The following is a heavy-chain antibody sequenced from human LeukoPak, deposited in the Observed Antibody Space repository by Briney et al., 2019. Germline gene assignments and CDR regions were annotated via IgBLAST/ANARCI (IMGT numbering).Heavy chain of an antibody. J-gene: IGHJ4*02. CDR3: ARDLIAAAGTSSARGY. CDR1: GFTFSSYE. Sequence: GGSLRLSCAASGFTFSSYEMNWVRQAPGKGLEWVSYISSSGSTIYYADSVKGRFTISRDNAKNSLYLRMNSLRAEDTAVYYCARDLIAAAGTSSARGYWGQGTLVTVSS. V-gene: IGHV3-48*03. D-gene: IGHD6-13*01. CDR2: ISSSGSTI.